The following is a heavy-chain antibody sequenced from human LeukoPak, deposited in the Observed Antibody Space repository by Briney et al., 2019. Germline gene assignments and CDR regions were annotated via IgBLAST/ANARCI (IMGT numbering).Heavy chain of an antibody. CDR2: ISDTGNT. CDR1: GFTLSSYA. J-gene: IGHJ4*02. CDR3: AKDARYMRYSSSLGDY. Sequence: SGGSLRLSCAASGFTLSSYAMSWVRQAPGKGLEWVSAISDTGNTYHADSVKGRFTISRDNSKNTLYLQMNSLRAEDTAVYYCAKDARYMRYSSSLGDYWGQGTLVTVSS. D-gene: IGHD6-13*01. V-gene: IGHV3-23*01.